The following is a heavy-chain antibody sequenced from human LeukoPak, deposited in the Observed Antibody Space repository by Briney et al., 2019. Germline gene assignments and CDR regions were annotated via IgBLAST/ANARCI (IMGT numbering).Heavy chain of an antibody. CDR2: MNPNSGNT. J-gene: IGHJ6*03. CDR3: ARGVAVTHYYYYYYMDV. Sequence: GASVKVSCKASGYTFTGYYMHWVRQAPGQGLEWMGWMNPNSGNTGYAQKFQGRVTMTRNTSISTAYMELSSLRSEDTAVYYCARGVAVTHYYYYYYMDVWGKGTTVTVSS. V-gene: IGHV1-8*02. CDR1: GYTFTGYY. D-gene: IGHD2-21*02.